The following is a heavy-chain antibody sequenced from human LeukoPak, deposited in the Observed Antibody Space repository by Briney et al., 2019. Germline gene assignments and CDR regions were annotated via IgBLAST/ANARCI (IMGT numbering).Heavy chain of an antibody. Sequence: SGGSLRLSCATSEFTFSSYAMSWVRQAPGKGLEWVSGISGSGGYTYYADSVKSRFTISRDNSKNTLYLQMNSLRAEDTAIYYCAKERGSSWYYFDYWGQGTLVTVSS. V-gene: IGHV3-23*01. D-gene: IGHD6-13*01. CDR3: AKERGSSWYYFDY. CDR1: EFTFSSYA. CDR2: ISGSGGYT. J-gene: IGHJ4*02.